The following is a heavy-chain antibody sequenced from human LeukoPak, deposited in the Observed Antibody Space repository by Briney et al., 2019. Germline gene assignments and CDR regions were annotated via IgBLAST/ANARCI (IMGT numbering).Heavy chain of an antibody. Sequence: PSQTLSLTCTVSGGSISSGGYYWSWIRQHPGKGLEWIGYIYYTGTTYYNSSFKSRVTISVDTSKNQFSLKLSSVTAADTAVYYCARARVVGSFLFDSWGQGTLVTVSS. CDR2: IYYTGTT. CDR3: ARARVVGSFLFDS. D-gene: IGHD1-26*01. CDR1: GGSISSGGYY. J-gene: IGHJ4*02. V-gene: IGHV4-31*03.